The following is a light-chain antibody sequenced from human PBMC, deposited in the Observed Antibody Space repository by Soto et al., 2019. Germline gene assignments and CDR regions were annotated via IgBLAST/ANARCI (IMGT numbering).Light chain of an antibody. Sequence: QSVLTQPPSASGTPGQRATISCSGSSSNIGSNYVYWYQQLPGTAPKLLIYRNNQRPSGVPDRFSGSKSGTSASLAISGLRSEDEADYYCEAWDDSLSGLVVFGGGTKLTVL. V-gene: IGLV1-47*01. CDR3: EAWDDSLSGLVV. J-gene: IGLJ2*01. CDR1: SSNIGSNY. CDR2: RNN.